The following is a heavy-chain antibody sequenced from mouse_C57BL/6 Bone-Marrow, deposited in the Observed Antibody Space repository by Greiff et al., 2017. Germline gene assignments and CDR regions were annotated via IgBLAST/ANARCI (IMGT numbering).Heavy chain of an antibody. Sequence: VMLVESGAELVKPGASVKISCKASGYAFSSYWMNWVKQRPGKGLEWIGQIYPGDGDTNYNGKFKGKATLTADKSSSTAYMQLSSLTSEDSAVYFCARSERFITTVVATDWGQGTTLTVSS. CDR2: IYPGDGDT. CDR3: ARSERFITTVVATD. V-gene: IGHV1-80*01. J-gene: IGHJ2*01. D-gene: IGHD1-1*01. CDR1: GYAFSSYW.